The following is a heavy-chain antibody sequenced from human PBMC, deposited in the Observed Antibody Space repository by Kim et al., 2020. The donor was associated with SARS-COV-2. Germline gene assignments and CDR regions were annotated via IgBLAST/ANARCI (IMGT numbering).Heavy chain of an antibody. D-gene: IGHD6-13*01. CDR1: GFTFSSYA. V-gene: IGHV3-23*01. CDR2: ISGSGGST. Sequence: GGSLRLSCAASGFTFSSYAMSWVRQAPGKGLEWVSAISGSGGSTYYADSVKGRFTISRDNSKNTLYLQMNSLRAEDTAVYYCAKELYPLSSSWYQYYFDSWGQGTLVTVSS. J-gene: IGHJ4*01. CDR3: AKELYPLSSSWYQYYFDS.